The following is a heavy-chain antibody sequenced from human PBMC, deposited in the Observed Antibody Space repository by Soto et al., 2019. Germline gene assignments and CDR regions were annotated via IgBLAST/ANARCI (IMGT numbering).Heavy chain of an antibody. CDR3: ATYGGDTGRFDY. D-gene: IGHD4-17*01. CDR1: GGSISSFKYH. Sequence: QLQLQESGPGLVKPSETLSLTCTVSGGSISSFKYHWTWIRQSPGKGPEWISSRTTYYNPSLRSRVTISVDTSMNQFSLKMTSVTAADTAVYFCATYGGDTGRFDYWGQGILVTVSS. CDR2: SRTT. V-gene: IGHV4-39*01. J-gene: IGHJ4*02.